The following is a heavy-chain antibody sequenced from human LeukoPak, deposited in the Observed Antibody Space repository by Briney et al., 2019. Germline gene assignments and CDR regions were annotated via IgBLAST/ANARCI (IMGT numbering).Heavy chain of an antibody. CDR1: GYSFTSYW. J-gene: IGHJ2*01. D-gene: IGHD2-2*01. Sequence: GESLTISCTGSGYSFTSYWIGWVRQMPGKGLEWMGIIYPGDSDTRYSPSFQGQVTISADKSISTAYLQWSSLKASDTAMYYCARRSDIVVVPAAVVGYFDLWGRGTLVTVSS. CDR2: IYPGDSDT. CDR3: ARRSDIVVVPAAVVGYFDL. V-gene: IGHV5-51*01.